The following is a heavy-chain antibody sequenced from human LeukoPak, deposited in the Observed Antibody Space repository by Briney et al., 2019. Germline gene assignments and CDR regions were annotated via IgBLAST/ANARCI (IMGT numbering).Heavy chain of an antibody. Sequence: SETLSLTRTVSGGSISSSSYYWGWIRQPPGKGLEWIGSIYYSGSTYYNPSLKSRVTISVDTSKNQFSLKLSSVTAADTAVYYCARLGVVWLPAAWFNWFDPWGQGTLVTVSS. D-gene: IGHD2-2*01. J-gene: IGHJ5*02. CDR1: GGSISSSSYY. CDR3: ARLGVVWLPAAWFNWFDP. V-gene: IGHV4-39*01. CDR2: IYYSGST.